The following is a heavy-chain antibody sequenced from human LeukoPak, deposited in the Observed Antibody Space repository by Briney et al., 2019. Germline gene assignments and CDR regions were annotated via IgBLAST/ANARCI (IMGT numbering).Heavy chain of an antibody. D-gene: IGHD4-23*01. Sequence: PSETLSLTCTVSGGSISSGGYYWSWIRQHPGKGLEWIGYIYYCGSTYYNPSLKSRVTISVDTSKNQFSLKLSSVTAADTAVYYCARGPTVVNPVDLAWFDPWGQGTLVTVSS. CDR3: ARGPTVVNPVDLAWFDP. J-gene: IGHJ5*02. CDR2: IYYCGST. CDR1: GGSISSGGYY. V-gene: IGHV4-31*03.